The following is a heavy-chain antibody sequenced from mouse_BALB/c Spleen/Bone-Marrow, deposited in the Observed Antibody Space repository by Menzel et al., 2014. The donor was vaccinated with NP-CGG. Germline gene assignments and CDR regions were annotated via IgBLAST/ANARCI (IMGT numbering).Heavy chain of an antibody. D-gene: IGHD2-14*01. CDR2: IRNKANGYTT. CDR1: GFTFTDYY. J-gene: IGHJ3*01. CDR3: ARDRRYDLAWFAY. V-gene: IGHV7-3*02. Sequence: EVMLVESGGGLVQPGGSLRLSCATSGFTFTDYYMSWVRQPPGKALEWLGSIRNKANGYTTEYSASVKGRFTISRDNSQSILYLQMNTLRAEDSATYYCARDRRYDLAWFAYWGQGALVTVSA.